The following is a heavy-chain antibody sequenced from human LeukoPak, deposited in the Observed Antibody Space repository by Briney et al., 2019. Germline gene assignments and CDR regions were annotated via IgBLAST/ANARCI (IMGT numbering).Heavy chain of an antibody. CDR3: ARHPRRAGWFDP. CDR1: GGSISSYY. J-gene: IGHJ5*02. Sequence: SETLSLTCTVSGGSISSYYWSWIRQPPGKGLEWIGYIYYSGSTNYNPSLKSRVTISVDTSKNQFSLKLSSVTAADTAVYYCARHPRRAGWFDPWGQGTLVTVSS. V-gene: IGHV4-59*08. CDR2: IYYSGST.